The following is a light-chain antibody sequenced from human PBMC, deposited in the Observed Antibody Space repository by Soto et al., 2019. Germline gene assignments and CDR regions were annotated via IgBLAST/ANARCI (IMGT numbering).Light chain of an antibody. CDR2: DDN. V-gene: IGLV1-51*01. J-gene: IGLJ2*01. CDR1: SSNIGNNY. CDR3: GTCDSSLSAGQ. Sequence: QSVLTQPPSVSAAPGQKVTISCSGSSSNIGNNYVSWYQQLPGTAPKLLIYDDNKRPSGIPDRFSGSKSGTSATLGITGLQTGDEADYYCGTCDSSLSAGQIGGGTKLTVL.